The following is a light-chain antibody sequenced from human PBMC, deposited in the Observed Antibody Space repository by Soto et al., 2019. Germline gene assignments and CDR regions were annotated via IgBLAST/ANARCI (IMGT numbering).Light chain of an antibody. J-gene: IGKJ4*01. CDR2: DTS. V-gene: IGKV3-11*01. CDR3: HQRGDWPT. Sequence: EIVVTQSPATLSLSPGDRATLSCRTSQNVNYYLAWYQQKPGQAPRLLIYDTSNRATGIPARFTGSGSGTAFTLTISSLQPEDFAVYYCHQRGDWPTFGGGTKVEIK. CDR1: QNVNYY.